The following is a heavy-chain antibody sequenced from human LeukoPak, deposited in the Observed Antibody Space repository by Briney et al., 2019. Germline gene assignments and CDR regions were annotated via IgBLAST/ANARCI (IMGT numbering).Heavy chain of an antibody. CDR2: INPNSGGT. V-gene: IGHV1-2*02. J-gene: IGHJ4*02. CDR1: GYTLTELS. CDR3: ARDLGYSYGYEDY. D-gene: IGHD5-18*01. Sequence: ASVKVSCKVSGYTLTELSMHWVRQAPGQGLEWMGWINPNSGGTNYAQKFQGRVTMTRDTSISTAYMELSRLRSDDTAVYYCARDLGYSYGYEDYWGQGTLVTVSS.